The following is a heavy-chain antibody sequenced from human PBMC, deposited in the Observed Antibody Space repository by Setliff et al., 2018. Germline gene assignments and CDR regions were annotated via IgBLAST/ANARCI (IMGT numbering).Heavy chain of an antibody. J-gene: IGHJ4*02. CDR2: IFYIGRS. CDR1: DDSITSSNYS. D-gene: IGHD3-10*01. V-gene: IGHV4-61*05. Sequence: TLSLPCTVSDDSITSSNYSLAWVRQPPGKALEWIGNIFYIGRSHSNPSLKSRLTMSVDKTKNQFSLNLTSVTAADTAVYYCARAPGRNIRGDYWGQGALVTVSS. CDR3: ARAPGRNIRGDY.